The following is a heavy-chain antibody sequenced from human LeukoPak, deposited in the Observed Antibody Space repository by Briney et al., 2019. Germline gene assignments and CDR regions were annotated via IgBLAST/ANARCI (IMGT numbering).Heavy chain of an antibody. CDR1: GGSISSSNW. Sequence: SETLSLTCAVSGGSISSSNWWSWVRQPPGKGLEWIGEIYHSGSTNYNPSLKSRVTISVDKSKNQFSLKLSSVTAADTAVYYCARAFSSGWYFGYYYYMDVWGKGTTVTVSS. V-gene: IGHV4-4*02. CDR2: IYHSGST. CDR3: ARAFSSGWYFGYYYYMDV. D-gene: IGHD6-19*01. J-gene: IGHJ6*03.